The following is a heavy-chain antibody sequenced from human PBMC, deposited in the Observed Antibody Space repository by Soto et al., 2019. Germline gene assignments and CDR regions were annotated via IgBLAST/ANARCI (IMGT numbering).Heavy chain of an antibody. CDR2: INPSGGST. Sequence: QVQLVQSGAEVKKPGASVKVSCKASGYTFTSYYMHWVRQAPGQGLEWMGIINPSGGSTSYAQKFRGLVTKTRDTSTSTVYRGLSSLRSYDTAVYYWARAEGYSSSWYLTPFDYWGQGTLVTVSS. J-gene: IGHJ4*02. CDR1: GYTFTSYY. D-gene: IGHD6-13*01. V-gene: IGHV1-46*01. CDR3: ARAEGYSSSWYLTPFDY.